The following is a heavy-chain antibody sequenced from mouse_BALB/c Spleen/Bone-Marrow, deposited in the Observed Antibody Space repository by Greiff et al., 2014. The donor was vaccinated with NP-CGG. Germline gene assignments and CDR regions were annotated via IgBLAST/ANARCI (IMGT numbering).Heavy chain of an antibody. V-gene: IGHV5-4*02. CDR2: ISDGGNYS. CDR1: GFTFSDYY. CDR3: ARSRMRYGAMDY. D-gene: IGHD2-10*02. Sequence: EVQLQQSGGGLVKPGGSLKLSCAASGFTFSDYYMYWLRQTPEKRLEWVATISDGGNYSYYPDSVKGRFTISRDNAKNNLYLQMSSLKSEDTAMYYCARSRMRYGAMDYWGQGTSVTVFS. J-gene: IGHJ4*01.